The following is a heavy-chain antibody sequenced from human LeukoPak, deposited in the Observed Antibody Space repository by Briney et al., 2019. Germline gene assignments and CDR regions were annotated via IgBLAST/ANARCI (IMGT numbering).Heavy chain of an antibody. V-gene: IGHV3-73*01. CDR2: IRSKANSYAT. J-gene: IGHJ4*02. CDR3: TRHYDYGDLNRDY. Sequence: PGGSLRLSCAASGFTFSGSAMHWVRQASGKGLEWVGRIRSKANSYATAYAASVKGRFTISRDDSKNTAYLQMNSLKTEDTAVYYCTRHYDYGDLNRDYWGQGTLVTVSS. CDR1: GFTFSGSA. D-gene: IGHD4-17*01.